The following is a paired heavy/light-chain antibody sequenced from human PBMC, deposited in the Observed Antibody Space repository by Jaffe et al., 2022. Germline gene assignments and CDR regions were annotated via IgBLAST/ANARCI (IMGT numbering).Light chain of an antibody. V-gene: IGKV3-15*01. Sequence: EIVMTQSPATLSVSPGERATLSCRASQSVNSNLAWYQQKPGQAPRLLIYGASTRATGIPVRFSGSGSGTEFTLTISSLQSEDFAVYYCQQYNNWPYTFGQGTKLEIK. CDR3: QQYNNWPYT. J-gene: IGKJ2*01. CDR1: QSVNSN. CDR2: GAS.
Heavy chain of an antibody. CDR2: IKQDGSEN. CDR1: GFTFSSYW. V-gene: IGHV3-7*05. Sequence: EVQLVESGGGLVQPGGSLRLSCAASGFTFSSYWMSWVRQAPGKGLEWVANIKQDGSENYYVDSVKGRFTISRDNAKNSLYLQMNSLRAEDTAVYYCARGFFPVLSSMIVVVPNDYWGQGTLVTVSS. D-gene: IGHD3-22*01. CDR3: ARGFFPVLSSMIVVVPNDY. J-gene: IGHJ4*02.